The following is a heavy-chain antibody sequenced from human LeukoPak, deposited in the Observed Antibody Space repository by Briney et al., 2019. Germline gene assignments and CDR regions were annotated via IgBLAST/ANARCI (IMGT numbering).Heavy chain of an antibody. CDR1: GYTFTNYG. CDR2: IGPYNGNT. Sequence: ASVKVSCKASGYTFTNYGISWVRQAPGQGLEWLGWIGPYNGNTYYAQNFQGRVTMTTDTATSTVYTELMSLRSDDTAVYYCARQAMVTPSGWDYWGQGTLVTVSS. J-gene: IGHJ4*02. CDR3: ARQAMVTPSGWDY. V-gene: IGHV1-18*01. D-gene: IGHD4-17*01.